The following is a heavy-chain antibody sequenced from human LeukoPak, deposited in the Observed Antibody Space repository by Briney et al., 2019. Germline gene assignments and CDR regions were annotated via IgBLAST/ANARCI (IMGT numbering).Heavy chain of an antibody. CDR3: ARVARRLDIPPYYFDY. Sequence: SQTLSLTCTVSGGSISSGSYYWSWIRQPAGKGLEWIGRIYTSGSTNYNPSLKSRVTISVDTSKNQFSLKLSSVTAADTAVYYCARVARRLDIPPYYFDYWGQGTLVTVSS. V-gene: IGHV4-61*02. D-gene: IGHD2-15*01. J-gene: IGHJ4*02. CDR1: GGSISSGSYY. CDR2: IYTSGST.